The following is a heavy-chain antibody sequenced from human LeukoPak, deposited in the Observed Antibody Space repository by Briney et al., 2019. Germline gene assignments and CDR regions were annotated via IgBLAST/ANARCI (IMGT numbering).Heavy chain of an antibody. V-gene: IGHV3-30*04. CDR2: ISYDGSNK. D-gene: IGHD1-26*01. CDR3: ARDSPGGATLEWAFDY. J-gene: IGHJ4*02. CDR1: GFTFSSYA. Sequence: GGSLRLSCAASGFTFSSYAMHWVRQAPGKGLEWVAVISYDGSNKYYADSVKGRFTTSRDNSKNTLYLQMNSLRAEDTAVYYCARDSPGGATLEWAFDYWGQGTLVTVSS.